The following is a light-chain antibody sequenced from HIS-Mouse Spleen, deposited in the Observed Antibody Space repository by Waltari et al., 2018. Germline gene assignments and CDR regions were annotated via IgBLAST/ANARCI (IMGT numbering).Light chain of an antibody. CDR2: RNN. CDR1: SSNIGSNY. Sequence: QSVLTQPPSASGTPGQRVTSSCSGSSSNIGSNYVYWYQQLPGTAPKLLIYRNNQRPSGVPHRFSGSKSGTSACLAISRLRSEDEADYYCAACDDSLSGPVFGGGTKLTVL. J-gene: IGLJ3*02. V-gene: IGLV1-47*01. CDR3: AACDDSLSGPV.